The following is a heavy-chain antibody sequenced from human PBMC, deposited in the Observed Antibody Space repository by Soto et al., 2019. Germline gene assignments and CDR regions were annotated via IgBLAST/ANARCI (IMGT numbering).Heavy chain of an antibody. CDR3: ARRQWLVNFDY. J-gene: IGHJ4*02. CDR2: IYYSGST. Sequence: QLQLQESGPGLVKPSETLSLTCTVSGGSISSSSYYWGWIRQPPGKGLEWIGSIYYSGSTYYNPSLKSRVSISVDTSKNPFSLKLSSVTAADTAVYYCARRQWLVNFDYWGQGTLVTVSS. CDR1: GGSISSSSYY. V-gene: IGHV4-39*01. D-gene: IGHD6-19*01.